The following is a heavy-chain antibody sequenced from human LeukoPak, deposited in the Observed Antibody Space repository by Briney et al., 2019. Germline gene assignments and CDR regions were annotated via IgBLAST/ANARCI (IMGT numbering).Heavy chain of an antibody. J-gene: IGHJ5*02. CDR2: IYPGDSDT. Sequence: GESLKISCKGSGYSFTNYWIGWVRQMPGKGLEWMGIIYPGDSDTRYSPSFQGQVTISADKSISTAYLQWSSLKASDTAMYDCVRRGYSRSSPWVDPRGQGTLVSVSS. D-gene: IGHD6-6*01. V-gene: IGHV5-51*01. CDR1: GYSFTNYW. CDR3: VRRGYSRSSPWVDP.